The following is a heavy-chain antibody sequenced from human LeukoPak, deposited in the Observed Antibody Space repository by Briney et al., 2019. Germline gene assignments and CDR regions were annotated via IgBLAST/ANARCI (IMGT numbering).Heavy chain of an antibody. Sequence: ASVKVSCKASGYTFTGYYMHWVRQAPGQGLEWMGRINPNSGGTNYAQKFQCRVTMTRDTSISTAYMELSRLRSDDTAVYYCAFSSSWYGGAFDIWGQGTMVTVSS. V-gene: IGHV1-2*06. CDR1: GYTFTGYY. J-gene: IGHJ3*02. CDR3: AFSSSWYGGAFDI. CDR2: INPNSGGT. D-gene: IGHD6-13*01.